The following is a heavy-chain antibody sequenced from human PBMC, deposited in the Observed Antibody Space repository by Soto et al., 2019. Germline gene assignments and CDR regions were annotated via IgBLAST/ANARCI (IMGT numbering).Heavy chain of an antibody. V-gene: IGHV1-3*01. CDR1: GITYNTYA. CDR3: ARAISGYVT. Sequence: QVQLVQSGAEMKKPGASVKLSCKASGITYNTYAIHWVRQAPGQGLEWMGWINAGNGDTRYSQNFQGRVTLTRDTSASTVYMDLHSLKSEDTGVYYCARAISGYVTWGQGTLLTVSS. CDR2: INAGNGDT. J-gene: IGHJ4*02. D-gene: IGHD5-12*01.